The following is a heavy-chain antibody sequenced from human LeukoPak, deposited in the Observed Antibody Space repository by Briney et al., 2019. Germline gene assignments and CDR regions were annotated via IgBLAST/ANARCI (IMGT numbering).Heavy chain of an antibody. Sequence: SETLSLTCAVYGGSFSGYYWSWIRQPPGKRLEWIGEINHSGSTNYNPSLKSRVTISVDTSKNQFSLKLSSVTAADTAVYYCARGAGYSSSWYNYWGQGTLVTVSS. CDR1: GGSFSGYY. CDR3: ARGAGYSSSWYNY. J-gene: IGHJ4*02. D-gene: IGHD6-13*01. V-gene: IGHV4-34*01. CDR2: INHSGST.